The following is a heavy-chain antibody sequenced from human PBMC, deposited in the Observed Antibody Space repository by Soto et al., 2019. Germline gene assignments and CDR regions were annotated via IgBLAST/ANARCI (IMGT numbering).Heavy chain of an antibody. CDR1: GGSISSYY. CDR2: IYYSGST. D-gene: IGHD3-10*01. V-gene: IGHV4-59*01. J-gene: IGHJ6*03. Sequence: PSETLSLTCSVSGGSISSYYWSWIRQPPGKGLEWIGYIYYSGSTNYNPSLKSRVTISVDTSKNQFSLKLSSVTAADTAVYYCARDGPRGYYGSGSYYMGAGYYYYMDVWGKGTTVTVSS. CDR3: ARDGPRGYYGSGSYYMGAGYYYYMDV.